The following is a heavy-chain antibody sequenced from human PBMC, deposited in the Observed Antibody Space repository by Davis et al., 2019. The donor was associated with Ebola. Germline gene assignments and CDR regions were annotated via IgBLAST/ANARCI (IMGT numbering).Heavy chain of an antibody. CDR3: AGEDLAGSNDY. CDR2: ISAYNGNT. D-gene: IGHD2/OR15-2a*01. CDR1: GYTFGSYG. J-gene: IGHJ4*02. Sequence: ASVQVSCKASGYTFGSYGINWVRQAPGRGLQWMGWISAYNGNTRYPQKPQGRVTMTTNTSTTTIYIELRSLTSDDTVVDYCAGEDLAGSNDYWGQGTLVTVSS. V-gene: IGHV1-18*01.